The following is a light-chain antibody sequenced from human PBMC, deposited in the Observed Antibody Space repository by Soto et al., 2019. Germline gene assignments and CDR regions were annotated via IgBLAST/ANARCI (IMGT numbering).Light chain of an antibody. V-gene: IGLV2-8*01. Sequence: QSVLTQPPSASGSPGQSVTISCTGTSSDVGGYNYVSWYQQHPGKAPKLMIYGVSKRPSGVPDRFSGSKSGNTASLTVSGLQAEDAADYYCSSYAGSNNFVFGTGTKVTVL. CDR3: SSYAGSNNFV. CDR1: SSDVGGYNY. J-gene: IGLJ1*01. CDR2: GVS.